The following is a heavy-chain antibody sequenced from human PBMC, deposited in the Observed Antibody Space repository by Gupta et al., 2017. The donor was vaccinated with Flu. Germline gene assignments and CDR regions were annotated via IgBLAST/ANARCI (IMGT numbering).Heavy chain of an antibody. D-gene: IGHD6-13*01. CDR2: IYNSGNT. Sequence: QVQLQESGPGLVKSSETLSLTCTVSGASISNYYWSWIRQTPGKGLEWIGYIYNSGNTKYNPSLKSRVTISEDTSKNQFSLKLNSVTAADTAVYFCARDRSSSLPFNYYYYGMDVWGQGTTVTVSS. V-gene: IGHV4-59*01. CDR3: ARDRSSSLPFNYYYYGMDV. CDR1: GASISNYY. J-gene: IGHJ6*02.